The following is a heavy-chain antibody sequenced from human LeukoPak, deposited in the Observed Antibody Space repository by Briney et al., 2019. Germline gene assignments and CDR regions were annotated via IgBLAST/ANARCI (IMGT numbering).Heavy chain of an antibody. J-gene: IGHJ4*02. CDR2: IYYSGST. V-gene: IGHV4-39*01. CDR3: ARQRRRYSDWLEFDY. Sequence: PSETLSLTCTVSGGSISSSSYYWGWIRQPPGKGLEWIGSIYYSGSTYYNPSLKSRVTISVDTSKNQFSLKLSSVTAADTAVYYCARQRRRYSDWLEFDYWGQGTLVTVSS. D-gene: IGHD3-9*01. CDR1: GGSISSSSYY.